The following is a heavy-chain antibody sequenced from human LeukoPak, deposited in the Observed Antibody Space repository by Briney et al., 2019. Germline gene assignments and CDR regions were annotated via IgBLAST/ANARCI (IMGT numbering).Heavy chain of an antibody. CDR3: ARVPFDTDSYYYYFGMDV. D-gene: IGHD2-21*02. Sequence: SETLSLTCAVSGGSISSSNWWGWVRQPPGKGPEWIGEVYQTGGTNYNPSLKSRVTILVDTSKNQFSLKLTSVTAADTAVYYCARVPFDTDSYYYYFGMDVWGQGTTVTVSS. V-gene: IGHV4-4*02. CDR2: VYQTGGT. J-gene: IGHJ6*02. CDR1: GGSISSSNW.